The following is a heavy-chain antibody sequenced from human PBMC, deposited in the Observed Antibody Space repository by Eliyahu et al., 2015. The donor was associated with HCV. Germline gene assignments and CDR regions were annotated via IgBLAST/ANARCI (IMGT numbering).Heavy chain of an antibody. D-gene: IGHD1-26*01. Sequence: ESVKGRFTISRDNAKKSLYLQMNSLRAEDTAVYYCARGHWYSGDSYYYYGLDVWGQGTTVTVSS. J-gene: IGHJ6*02. V-gene: IGHV3-21*01. CDR3: ARGHWYSGDSYYYYGLDV.